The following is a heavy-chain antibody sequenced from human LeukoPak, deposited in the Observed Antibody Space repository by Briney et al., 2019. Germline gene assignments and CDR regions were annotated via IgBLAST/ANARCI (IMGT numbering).Heavy chain of an antibody. D-gene: IGHD2-2*01. CDR1: GYTFTSYG. J-gene: IGHJ3*02. Sequence: GASVKVSCKASGYTFTSYGISWVRQAPGQGLEWMGWISAYNGNTNYAQKLQGRVTMTTDTSTSTAYMELRSLRSDDTAVYYCARYIVVVPAANVFDIWGQGTMVTVSS. V-gene: IGHV1-18*04. CDR3: ARYIVVVPAANVFDI. CDR2: ISAYNGNT.